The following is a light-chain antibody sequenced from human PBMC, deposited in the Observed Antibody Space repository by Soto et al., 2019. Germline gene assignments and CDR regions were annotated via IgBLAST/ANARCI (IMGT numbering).Light chain of an antibody. CDR2: DTS. Sequence: VQMTQSQSAMSASVGDRVTITCRASQDISRFVAWFQQKPGKAPERLIYDTSSLQPGVPSRFSCSGSWTEFTLAISGLQPEDFATYYCLQHNSYPYTFGQGTKLEIK. V-gene: IGKV1-17*03. CDR3: LQHNSYPYT. J-gene: IGKJ2*01. CDR1: QDISRF.